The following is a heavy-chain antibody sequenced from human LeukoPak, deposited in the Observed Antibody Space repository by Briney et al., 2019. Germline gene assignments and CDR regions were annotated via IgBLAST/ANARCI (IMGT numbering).Heavy chain of an antibody. CDR3: ARVQDGYSYDAFDL. CDR1: GDSFSRYC. J-gene: IGHJ3*01. Sequence: GESLKISCKGSGDSFSRYCVGWGRQMPGKGLEGMGIINPRDSDTFYSPSFEGQVTISADTSISTVYLEWSSLEASATAMYYCARVQDGYSYDAFDLWGQGTVVTVSS. V-gene: IGHV5-51*01. CDR2: INPRDSDT. D-gene: IGHD5-24*01.